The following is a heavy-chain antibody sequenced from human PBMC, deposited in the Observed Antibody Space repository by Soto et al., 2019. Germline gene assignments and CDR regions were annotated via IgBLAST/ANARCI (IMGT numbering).Heavy chain of an antibody. CDR1: GYSFTSYW. J-gene: IGHJ6*02. CDR2: IDPSDSYT. CDR3: ARRGQLPAEPYYYYYYGMDV. Sequence: PGESLKISCKGSGYSFTSYWISWVRQMPGKGLEWMGRIDPSDSYTNYSPSFQGHVTISADKSISTACLQWSSLKASDTAMYYCARRGQLPAEPYYYYYYGMDVWGQGTTVTVSS. V-gene: IGHV5-10-1*01. D-gene: IGHD2-2*01.